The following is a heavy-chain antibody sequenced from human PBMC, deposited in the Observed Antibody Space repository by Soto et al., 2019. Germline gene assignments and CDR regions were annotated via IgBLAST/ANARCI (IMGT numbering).Heavy chain of an antibody. D-gene: IGHD6-13*01. CDR1: GYTFTSYG. Sequence: GASVKVSCKASGYTFTSYGISWVRQAPGQGLEWMGWISAYNGNTNYAQKLQGRVTMTTDTSTSTAYMELRSLRSDDTAVYYCAFEPSYPSSYSSSLDYWGQGTLVTVSS. V-gene: IGHV1-18*01. CDR2: ISAYNGNT. J-gene: IGHJ4*02. CDR3: AFEPSYPSSYSSSLDY.